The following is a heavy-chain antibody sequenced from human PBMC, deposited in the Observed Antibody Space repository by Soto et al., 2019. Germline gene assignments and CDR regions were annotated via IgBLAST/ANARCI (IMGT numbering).Heavy chain of an antibody. CDR2: SYYNGDT. J-gene: IGHJ5*01. Sequence: SETLSLTCTVSGDSVTSTSYYWSWVRQSPGRGLEWLGYSYYNGDTNYNPSLKSRVTISVDTSKNQFSLKLTSLTAADTGVYYCAREGGVLRLSNWFDSWGQGXQVTVSS. CDR1: GDSVTSTSYY. V-gene: IGHV4-61*01. D-gene: IGHD3-3*01. CDR3: AREGGVLRLSNWFDS.